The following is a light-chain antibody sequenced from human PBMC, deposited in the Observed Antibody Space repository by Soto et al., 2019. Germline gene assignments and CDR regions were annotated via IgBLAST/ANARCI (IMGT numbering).Light chain of an antibody. Sequence: DIVMTQSPASLAVSLGERATINFKSIHILLFSSNKKNYLAGYQQRTGQPPNLLIYWASSREAGVPDRFTGSGSGTDFTLSISSLQAEDVAVYYCQQFYSSPLTFGGGTKVDIK. CDR1: HILLFSSNKKNY. J-gene: IGKJ4*01. V-gene: IGKV4-1*01. CDR2: WAS. CDR3: QQFYSSPLT.